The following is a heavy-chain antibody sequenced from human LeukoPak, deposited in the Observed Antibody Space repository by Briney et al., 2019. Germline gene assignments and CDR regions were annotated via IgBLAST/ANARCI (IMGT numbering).Heavy chain of an antibody. CDR3: VKRSYCSSTSCSFDY. V-gene: IGHV3-64D*06. Sequence: GGSLRLSCAASGFTFSSYAMHWVRQAPGKGLEYVSAISSNGGSTYYADSVKGRLTISRDNSKNTLYLQMSSLRAEDTAVYYCVKRSYCSSTSCSFDYWGQGTLVTVSS. D-gene: IGHD2-2*01. CDR2: ISSNGGST. CDR1: GFTFSSYA. J-gene: IGHJ4*02.